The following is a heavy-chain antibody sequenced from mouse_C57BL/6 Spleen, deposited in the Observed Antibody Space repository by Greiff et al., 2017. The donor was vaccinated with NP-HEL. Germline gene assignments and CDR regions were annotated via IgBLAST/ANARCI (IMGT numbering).Heavy chain of an antibody. D-gene: IGHD2-3*01. J-gene: IGHJ3*02. CDR1: GYEFSSYW. Sequence: VQLHQSGAELVKPGASVKISCKASGYEFSSYWMNWVKQRPGKGLEWIGQIYPGDGATNYKGKFKGKATLTADNYSNTAYMQLSSLTSEDTAVYFYARVRDGYSPFGYWGQWTLVTV. CDR3: ARVRDGYSPFGY. CDR2: IYPGDGAT. V-gene: IGHV1-80*01.